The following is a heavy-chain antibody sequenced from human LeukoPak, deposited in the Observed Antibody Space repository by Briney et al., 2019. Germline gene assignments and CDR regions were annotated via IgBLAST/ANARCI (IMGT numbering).Heavy chain of an antibody. CDR2: IYYSGST. CDR3: AWTRGYYDSSGYSFLYYFDY. J-gene: IGHJ4*02. Sequence: SETLSLTCAVSGGSISSGGYSWSWIRQPPGKGLEWIGYIYYSGSTYYNPSLKSRVTISVDTSKNQFSLKLSSVTAADTAVYYCAWTRGYYDSSGYSFLYYFDYWGQGTLVTVSS. D-gene: IGHD3-22*01. CDR1: GGSISSGGYS. V-gene: IGHV4-30-4*07.